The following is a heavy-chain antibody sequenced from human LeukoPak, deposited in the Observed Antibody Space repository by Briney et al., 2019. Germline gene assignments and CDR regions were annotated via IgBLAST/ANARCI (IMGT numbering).Heavy chain of an antibody. CDR1: GGSISSYY. CDR3: ARTGYSSSSYYYYYMDV. Sequence: SETLSLTCTVSGGSISSYYWSWIRQPPGKGLEWIGYIYYSGSTNYNPSLKSRVTISVDTSKNQFSLKPSSVTAADTAVYYCARTGYSSSSYYYYYMDVWGKGTTVTVSS. D-gene: IGHD6-13*01. J-gene: IGHJ6*03. V-gene: IGHV4-59*01. CDR2: IYYSGST.